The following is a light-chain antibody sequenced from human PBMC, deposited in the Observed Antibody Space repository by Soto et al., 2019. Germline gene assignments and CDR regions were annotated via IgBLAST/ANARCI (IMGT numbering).Light chain of an antibody. V-gene: IGLV2-14*01. CDR3: SSYTSSSTLDVV. J-gene: IGLJ2*01. CDR1: SSDVGGYNY. Sequence: QSVLTQPASVSGSPGQSITISCTGTSSDVGGYNYVSWYQQHPGQAPKLMIYDVSNRPSGVSNRFSGSKSGNTASLTISGLQAEDEADYYCSSYTSSSTLDVVFGGGTKLTVL. CDR2: DVS.